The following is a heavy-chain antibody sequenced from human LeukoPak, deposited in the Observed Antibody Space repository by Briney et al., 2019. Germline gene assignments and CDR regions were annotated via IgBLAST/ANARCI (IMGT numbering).Heavy chain of an antibody. V-gene: IGHV4-30-2*01. J-gene: IGHJ2*01. CDR2: IYHSGST. Sequence: SQTLSLTCAVSGGSISSGGYSWSWIRQPPGKGLEWIGYIYHSGSTYYNPSLKSRVTISVDRSKNQFSLKLSSVTAADTAVYYCARASNYYDSSGASYWHFDLWGRGTLVTVSS. CDR3: ARASNYYDSSGASYWHFDL. D-gene: IGHD3-22*01. CDR1: GGSISSGGYS.